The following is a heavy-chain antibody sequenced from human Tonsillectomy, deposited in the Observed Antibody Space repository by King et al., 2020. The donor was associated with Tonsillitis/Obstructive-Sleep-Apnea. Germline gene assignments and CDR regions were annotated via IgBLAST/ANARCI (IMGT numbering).Heavy chain of an antibody. D-gene: IGHD6-13*01. CDR1: GFIFEDYA. V-gene: IGHV3-9*01. CDR3: AKDLIIAVSGAPGDAFDI. CDR2: ISWNSGST. J-gene: IGHJ3*02. Sequence: VQLVESGGALVQPGRSLRLSCVASGFIFEDYAMYWVRQTPGKGLEWVSGISWNSGSTAYADSVKGRFTISRDNAKNSLHLQMNSLRAEDTALYYWAKDLIIAVSGAPGDAFDIWGQGTMVTVS.